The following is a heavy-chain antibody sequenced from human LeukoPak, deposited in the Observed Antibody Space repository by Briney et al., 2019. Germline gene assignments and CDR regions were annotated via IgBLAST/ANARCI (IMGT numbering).Heavy chain of an antibody. CDR1: GGSFSGYY. Sequence: SETLSLTCAVYGGSFSGYYWSWIRQSPGKGLEWIWEINHSGSTNYNPSLKSRVTISVDTSKNQFSLKLSSVTAADTAVYYCARGRRVYYGSGSYYSYWGQGPLVTVSS. J-gene: IGHJ4*02. CDR2: INHSGST. CDR3: ARGRRVYYGSGSYYSY. D-gene: IGHD3-10*01. V-gene: IGHV4-34*01.